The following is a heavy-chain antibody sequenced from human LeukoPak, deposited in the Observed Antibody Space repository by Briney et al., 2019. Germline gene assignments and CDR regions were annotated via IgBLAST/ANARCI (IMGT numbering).Heavy chain of an antibody. Sequence: SETLSLTCTVSGGSISSSSYYWGWIRQPPGKGLEWIGSIYYSGSTYYNPSLKSRVTISVDTSKNQFSLKLSSVTAADTAVYYCARDIRGQWGYSYGPFDYWGQGTLVTVSS. J-gene: IGHJ4*02. CDR2: IYYSGST. CDR3: ARDIRGQWGYSYGPFDY. CDR1: GGSISSSSYY. D-gene: IGHD5-18*01. V-gene: IGHV4-39*07.